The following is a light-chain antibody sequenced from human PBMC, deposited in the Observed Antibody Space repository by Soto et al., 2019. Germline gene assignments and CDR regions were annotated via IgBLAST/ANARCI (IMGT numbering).Light chain of an antibody. CDR2: GAS. CDR3: QQYGSSREIT. Sequence: EIVFTQAPRTLYLSPGERATLSCRASQSVSSTYLAWYQQKPGQAPRLIIYGASSRANGIPDRFSGSGSGTDLTLTISRLEPEDFAVYDCQQYGSSREITFGQGTRLEIK. V-gene: IGKV3-20*01. CDR1: QSVSSTY. J-gene: IGKJ5*01.